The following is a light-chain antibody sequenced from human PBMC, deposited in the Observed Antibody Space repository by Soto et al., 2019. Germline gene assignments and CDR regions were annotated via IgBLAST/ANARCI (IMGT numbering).Light chain of an antibody. CDR1: QSVSNSY. CDR2: GAS. CDR3: QQYGSADLT. V-gene: IGKV3-20*01. J-gene: IGKJ1*01. Sequence: EIVLTQSPGTLSLSPGERATLSCRASQSVSNSYLAWYQQKPGQAPRPLIYGASSRATGIPDRFSGSGSGTDFTLTISKLEPEDSAVDYCQQYGSADLTFGQATKVEIK.